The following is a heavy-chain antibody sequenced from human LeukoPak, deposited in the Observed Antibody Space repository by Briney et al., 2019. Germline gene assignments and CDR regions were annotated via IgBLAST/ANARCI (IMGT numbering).Heavy chain of an antibody. CDR3: ARAGYCSSTSCYPAGDFDY. CDR1: GYTFTSYG. J-gene: IGHJ4*02. D-gene: IGHD2-2*03. V-gene: IGHV1-18*01. CDR2: ISAYNGNT. Sequence: GASVKVSCKASGYTFTSYGISWVRQAPEQGLEWMGWISAYNGNTNYAQKLQGRVTMTTDTSTSTAYMELRSLRSDDTAVYYCARAGYCSSTSCYPAGDFDYWGQGTLVTVSS.